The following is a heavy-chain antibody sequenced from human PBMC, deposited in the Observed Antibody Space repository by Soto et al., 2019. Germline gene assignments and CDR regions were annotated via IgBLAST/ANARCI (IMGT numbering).Heavy chain of an antibody. D-gene: IGHD3-9*01. CDR2: IDTSGHNT. J-gene: IGHJ4*02. V-gene: IGHV3-23*01. Sequence: EVQVLESGGGLIQPGGSLRLSCAFSGLTFSRYAASWVRQAPGKGLEWVSGIDTSGHNTYYADFVKGRFTISRDNSNNTLFLHMNNLRAEDTAVYDCAKAVGQYLYFFNNWGQGILVTVSS. CDR1: GLTFSRYA. CDR3: AKAVGQYLYFFNN.